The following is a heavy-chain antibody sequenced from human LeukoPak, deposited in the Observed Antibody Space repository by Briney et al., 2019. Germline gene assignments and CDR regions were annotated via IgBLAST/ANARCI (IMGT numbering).Heavy chain of an antibody. J-gene: IGHJ4*02. V-gene: IGHV3-66*01. Sequence: GGSLRLSCAAYGFTVSSNYMSWVRQAPGKGLEWVSVIYSGGSTYYADSVKGRFTISRDNSKNTLYLQMNSLRAEDTAVYYCASLYCSSTSCPVDYWGQGTLVIVSS. CDR3: ASLYCSSTSCPVDY. CDR1: GFTVSSNY. D-gene: IGHD2-2*01. CDR2: IYSGGST.